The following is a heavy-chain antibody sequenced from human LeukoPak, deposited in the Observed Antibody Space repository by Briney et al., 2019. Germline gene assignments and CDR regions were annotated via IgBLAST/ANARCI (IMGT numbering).Heavy chain of an antibody. J-gene: IGHJ4*02. V-gene: IGHV1-2*04. Sequence: ASVKVSCKASGYTFTGYYMHWVRQAPGQGFEWMGWINPNSGGTNYAQKFQGWVTMTRDTSISTAYMELSRLRSDDTAVYYCARSGYSGYDFDYWGQGTLVTVSS. D-gene: IGHD5-12*01. CDR3: ARSGYSGYDFDY. CDR2: INPNSGGT. CDR1: GYTFTGYY.